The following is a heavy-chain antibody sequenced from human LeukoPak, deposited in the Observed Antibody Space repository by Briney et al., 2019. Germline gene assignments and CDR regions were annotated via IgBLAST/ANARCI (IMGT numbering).Heavy chain of an antibody. Sequence: NPGGSLRLSCAASGFTFSDYYMSWIRQAPGKGLEWVSYISGSSSTIYYADSVKGRFTISRDNAKNSLYLQMNSLRAEDTAVYYCARGEYSSSPGYFDYWGQGTLVTVSS. CDR2: ISGSSSTI. D-gene: IGHD6-6*01. J-gene: IGHJ4*02. V-gene: IGHV3-11*04. CDR1: GFTFSDYY. CDR3: ARGEYSSSPGYFDY.